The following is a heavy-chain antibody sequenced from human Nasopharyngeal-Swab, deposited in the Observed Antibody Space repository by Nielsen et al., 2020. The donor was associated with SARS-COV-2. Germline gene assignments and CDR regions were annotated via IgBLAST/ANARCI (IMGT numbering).Heavy chain of an antibody. CDR2: IKQDASEM. CDR3: AKRFSPK. CDR1: GFTFSGYW. D-gene: IGHD3-10*01. J-gene: IGHJ4*02. V-gene: IGHV3-7*01. Sequence: GESLKISCAASGFTFSGYWMSWVRQVPGKGPEWVANIKQDASEMYYVDSVKGRFTISRDNAKSSLFLQMNSLRAEDTAVYYCAKRFSPKWGQGTLVTVSS.